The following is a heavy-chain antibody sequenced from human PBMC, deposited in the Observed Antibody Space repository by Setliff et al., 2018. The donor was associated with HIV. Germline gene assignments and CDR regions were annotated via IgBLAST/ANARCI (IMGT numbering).Heavy chain of an antibody. V-gene: IGHV3-23*01. D-gene: IGHD6-19*01. CDR3: AKDLGSGWYGAPSDY. Sequence: GGSLRLSCAASGFTFSDSAMSWVRQAPGKGLEWVSALSPNGVSTFHADSVKGRFTISRDNSENTLYLQVNSLRADDTAIYYCAKDLGSGWYGAPSDYWGQGTLVTVSS. CDR2: LSPNGVST. CDR1: GFTFSDSA. J-gene: IGHJ4*02.